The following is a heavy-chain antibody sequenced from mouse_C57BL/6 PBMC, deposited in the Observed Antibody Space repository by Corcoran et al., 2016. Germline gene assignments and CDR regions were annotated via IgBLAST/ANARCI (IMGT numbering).Heavy chain of an antibody. J-gene: IGHJ3*01. CDR1: GYTFTDYY. Sequence: EVQLQQSGPELVKPGASVKISCKASGYTFTDYYMNWVKQSHGKSLEWIGDINPNNGGTSYNQKFKGKATLTVDKSSSTAYMELRSLTSEDSAVYYCARPTMVTKAWFAYWGQGTLVTVSA. CDR2: INPNNGGT. V-gene: IGHV1-26*01. CDR3: ARPTMVTKAWFAY. D-gene: IGHD2-2*01.